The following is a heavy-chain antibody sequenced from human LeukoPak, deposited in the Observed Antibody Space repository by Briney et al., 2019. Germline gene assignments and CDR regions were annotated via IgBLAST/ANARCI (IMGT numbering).Heavy chain of an antibody. Sequence: SETPSLTCTVSGGSISSYYWSWIRQPAGKGLEWIGRIYTSGSTNYNPSLKSRVTMSVDTSKNQFSLKLSSVTAADTAVYYCARDLWPGSLNDAFDIWGQGTMVTVSS. CDR3: ARDLWPGSLNDAFDI. D-gene: IGHD2-21*01. CDR1: GGSISSYY. J-gene: IGHJ3*02. V-gene: IGHV4-4*07. CDR2: IYTSGST.